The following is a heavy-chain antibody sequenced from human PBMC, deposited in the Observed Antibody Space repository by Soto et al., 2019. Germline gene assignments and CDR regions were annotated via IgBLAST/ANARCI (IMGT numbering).Heavy chain of an antibody. Sequence: GASVKVSCKASGYTFTSYGISWVRQAPGQGLEWMGWISAYNGNTNYAQKLQGRVTMTTDTSTSTAYMELRSLRSDDTAVYYCARSWVRFLEWLSPGNYYYYMDVWGKGTTVTVSS. CDR3: ARSWVRFLEWLSPGNYYYYMDV. CDR2: ISAYNGNT. D-gene: IGHD3-3*01. V-gene: IGHV1-18*01. J-gene: IGHJ6*03. CDR1: GYTFTSYG.